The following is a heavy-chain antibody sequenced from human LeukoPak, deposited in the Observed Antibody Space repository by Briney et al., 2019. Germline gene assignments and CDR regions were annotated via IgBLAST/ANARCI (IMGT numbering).Heavy chain of an antibody. D-gene: IGHD5-12*01. J-gene: IGHJ4*02. CDR3: ASPQTSGYAFGY. CDR1: GFTFSSYE. CDR2: ISGSGRTI. V-gene: IGHV3-48*03. Sequence: PGGSLRLSCAASGFTFSSYEMIWVRQAPGKGLECVSYISGSGRTIYYADSVKGRFTISRDNAKNSLYLQMYSLRAGDPAAYYCASPQTSGYAFGYWGQGTLVTVSS.